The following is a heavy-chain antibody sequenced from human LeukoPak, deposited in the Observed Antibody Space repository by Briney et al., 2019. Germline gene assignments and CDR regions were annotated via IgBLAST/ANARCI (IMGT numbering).Heavy chain of an antibody. D-gene: IGHD7-27*01. CDR1: GFTFSRYA. V-gene: IGHV3-23*01. CDR3: AKGGLALTGDPSYYFDY. Sequence: GGTPSLSCAASGFTFSRYAMSWVRQAPGKGLEWVSAISGSGGSTYYADSVKGRFTISRDNDKNTLYLQMNSLRAEDTDVYYCAKGGLALTGDPSYYFDYWGQGTLVTVST. J-gene: IGHJ4*02. CDR2: ISGSGGST.